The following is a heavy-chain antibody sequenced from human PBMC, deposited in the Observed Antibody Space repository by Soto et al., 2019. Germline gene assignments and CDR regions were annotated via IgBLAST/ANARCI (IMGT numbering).Heavy chain of an antibody. Sequence: ESVGGVVQPGRSLRLSCAASGFTFSSYGMHWVRQAPGKGLEWVAVIWYDGSNKYYADSVKGRFTISRDNSKNTLYLQMNSLRAEDTAVYYCARGYDTVTTAEYFQHWGQGTLVTVSS. J-gene: IGHJ1*01. CDR2: IWYDGSNK. CDR1: GFTFSSYG. CDR3: ARGYDTVTTAEYFQH. D-gene: IGHD4-17*01. V-gene: IGHV3-33*01.